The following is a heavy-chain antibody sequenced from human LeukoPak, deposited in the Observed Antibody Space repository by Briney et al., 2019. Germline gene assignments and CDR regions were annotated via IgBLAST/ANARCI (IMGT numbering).Heavy chain of an antibody. CDR1: GFTFDDYA. V-gene: IGHV3-9*01. CDR2: ISWNSGSI. J-gene: IGHJ4*02. D-gene: IGHD3-22*01. Sequence: GRSLRLSCAASGFTFDDYAMHWVRQAPGKGLEWVSGISWNSGSIGYADSVKGRFTISRDNAKKSLYLQMNSLRAEDTALYYCAKDIGYYYESTGYYDYWGQGTLVTVSS. CDR3: AKDIGYYYESTGYYDY.